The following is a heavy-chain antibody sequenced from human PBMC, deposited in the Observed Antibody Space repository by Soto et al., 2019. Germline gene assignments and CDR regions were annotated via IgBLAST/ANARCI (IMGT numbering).Heavy chain of an antibody. CDR3: AHRRNYDGSWNEGVFDY. Sequence: ESGPTLVNPTQTLTLTCTFSGFSLTSRPVGVGWVRQPPGKALEWLAFIYWDDDKRYSPSLRSTLTVTKDTSKNQVVLTLTNMDPVDTATYYCAHRRNYDGSWNEGVFDYWGQGILVTVSS. V-gene: IGHV2-5*02. D-gene: IGHD3-16*01. CDR1: GFSLTSRPVG. CDR2: IYWDDDK. J-gene: IGHJ4*02.